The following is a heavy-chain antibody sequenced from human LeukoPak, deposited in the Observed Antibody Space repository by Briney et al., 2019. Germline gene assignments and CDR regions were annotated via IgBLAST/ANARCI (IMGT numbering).Heavy chain of an antibody. V-gene: IGHV3-30*18. Sequence: PGGSLRLSCAASGFTFSSYGMHWVRQAPGKGLEWVAVISYDGSNKYYADSVKGRFTISRDNSKNTLYLQMNSLRAEDTAVYYCAKEGVGAPLPYFDYWGQGTLVTVSS. J-gene: IGHJ4*02. CDR3: AKEGVGAPLPYFDY. CDR2: ISYDGSNK. CDR1: GFTFSSYG. D-gene: IGHD1-26*01.